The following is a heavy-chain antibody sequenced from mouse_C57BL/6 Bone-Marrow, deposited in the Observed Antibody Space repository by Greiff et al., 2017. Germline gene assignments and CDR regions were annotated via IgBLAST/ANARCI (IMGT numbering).Heavy chain of an antibody. CDR1: GYTFTSYG. V-gene: IGHV1-81*01. CDR3: ARREGGFAY. CDR2: IYPRNGNT. J-gene: IGHJ3*01. Sequence: QVQLQQSGAELARPGASVKLSCKASGYTFTSYGISWVKQSTGQGLEWIGKIYPRNGNTYYNQKFKGKATLTADKSSSTAYMELRSLTSDDYAVWFGARREGGFAYWGQGTRGTVSA.